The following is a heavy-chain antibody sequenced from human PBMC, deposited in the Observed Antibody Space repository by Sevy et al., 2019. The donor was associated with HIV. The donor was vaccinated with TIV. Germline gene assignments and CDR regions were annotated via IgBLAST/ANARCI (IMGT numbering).Heavy chain of an antibody. D-gene: IGHD3-22*01. J-gene: IGHJ3*02. Sequence: GGSLRLSCAASGFTLSSYAMNWVRQAPGKGLEWVSAVSGSGGSTYYADSVKGRLPISRDNSKSTLYLQMNSLRAEDTALYYCAKVQGECSGYYPLGAFDIWGQGTVVTVSS. CDR3: AKVQGECSGYYPLGAFDI. CDR2: VSGSGGST. V-gene: IGHV3-23*01. CDR1: GFTLSSYA.